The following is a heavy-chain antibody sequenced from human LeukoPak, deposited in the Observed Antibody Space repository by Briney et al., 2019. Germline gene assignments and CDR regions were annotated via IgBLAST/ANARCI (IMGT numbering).Heavy chain of an antibody. V-gene: IGHV4-4*07. D-gene: IGHD6-19*01. Sequence: PSETLSLTCTVSGGSISSYYWSCIRQPAGKGLEWIGRIYTSGSTNYNPSLKSRVTMSVDTSKNQFSLKLSSVTAADTAVYYCAREGIGSGWKSFDYWGQGTLLTVSS. CDR3: AREGIGSGWKSFDY. CDR1: GGSISSYY. CDR2: IYTSGST. J-gene: IGHJ4*02.